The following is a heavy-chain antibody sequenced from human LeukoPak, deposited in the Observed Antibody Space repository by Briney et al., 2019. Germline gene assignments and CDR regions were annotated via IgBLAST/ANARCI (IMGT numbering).Heavy chain of an antibody. CDR1: GFTFSSYA. CDR2: ISGSGGST. D-gene: IGHD6-6*01. J-gene: IGHJ4*02. CDR3: ARRIAAQGDY. Sequence: GGSLRLSCAASGFTFSSYAMSWVRQAPGKGLEWVSAISGSGGSTYYADSVKGRFTISRDNSKSTLYLQMNSLRAEDTAVYYCARRIAAQGDYWGQGTLVTVSS. V-gene: IGHV3-23*01.